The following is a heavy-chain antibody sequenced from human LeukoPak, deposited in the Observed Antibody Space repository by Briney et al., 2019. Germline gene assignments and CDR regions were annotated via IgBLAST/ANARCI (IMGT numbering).Heavy chain of an antibody. CDR2: INPSGGST. CDR1: GYTFTSYY. CDR3: ATGVGGVVTQEGFDY. D-gene: IGHD4-23*01. J-gene: IGHJ4*02. Sequence: ASVKVSCKASGYTFTSYYMHWVRQAPGQGLEWMGIINPSGGSTSYAQKFQGRVTMTRDTSTSTVYMELSSLRSEDTAVYYCATGVGGVVTQEGFDYWGQGTLVTVSS. V-gene: IGHV1-46*01.